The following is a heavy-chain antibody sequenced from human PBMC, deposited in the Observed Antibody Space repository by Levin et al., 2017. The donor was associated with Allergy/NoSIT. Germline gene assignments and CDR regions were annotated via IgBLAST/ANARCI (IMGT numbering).Heavy chain of an antibody. J-gene: IGHJ4*02. CDR1: GFNFGYTW. CDR2: IKLDGSER. Sequence: QAGGSLRLSCAASGFNFGYTWMSWVRQAPGKGLEWVASIKLDGSERYYVESVKGRFTISRDNAKNSLYLQMDNLRVEDTAVYYCARLRPVNFFDYWGQGVLVSVSP. CDR3: ARLRPVNFFDY. V-gene: IGHV3-7*01. D-gene: IGHD3-9*01.